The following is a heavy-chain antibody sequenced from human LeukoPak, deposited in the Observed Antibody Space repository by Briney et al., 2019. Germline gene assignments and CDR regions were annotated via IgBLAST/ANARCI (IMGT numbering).Heavy chain of an antibody. Sequence: SETLSLTCTVSGGSISSGSYYWGWIRQPPGKGLEWIGSIYYSGSTYYNPSLKSRVTISVDTSKNQFSLKLSSVTAADTAVYYCARLRYDYGDYVLRRWYFDLWGRGTLVTVSS. D-gene: IGHD4-17*01. CDR2: IYYSGST. J-gene: IGHJ2*01. V-gene: IGHV4-39*01. CDR3: ARLRYDYGDYVLRRWYFDL. CDR1: GGSISSGSYY.